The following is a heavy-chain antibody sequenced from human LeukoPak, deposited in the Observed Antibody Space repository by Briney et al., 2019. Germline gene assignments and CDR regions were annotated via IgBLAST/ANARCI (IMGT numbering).Heavy chain of an antibody. CDR3: ARRTPGYCSGGSCYAFQH. V-gene: IGHV3-33*01. CDR1: GCTFSSYG. CDR2: IWYDGSNK. Sequence: GGSLRLSCAASGCTFSSYGMHWVRQAPGKGLKWVAVIWYDGSNKYYADSVKGRFTISRDNSKNSLYLQMNSLRAEDTAVYYCARRTPGYCSGGSCYAFQHWGQGTLVTVSS. D-gene: IGHD2-15*01. J-gene: IGHJ1*01.